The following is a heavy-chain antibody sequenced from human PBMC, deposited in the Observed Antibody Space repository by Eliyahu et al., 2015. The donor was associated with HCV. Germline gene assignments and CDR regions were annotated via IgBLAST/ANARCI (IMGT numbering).Heavy chain of an antibody. J-gene: IGHJ4*02. D-gene: IGHD1-26*01. V-gene: IGHV3-30*18. CDR2: ISYDGSNK. CDR1: GFTFSSYG. Sequence: QVQLVESGGGVVQPGRSLRLSCAASGFTFSSYGMHWVRQAPGKGLEWVAVISYDGSNKYYADSVKGRFTISRDNSKNTLYLQMNSLRAEDTAVYYCAKSGGGSYPFDYWGQGTLVTVSS. CDR3: AKSGGGSYPFDY.